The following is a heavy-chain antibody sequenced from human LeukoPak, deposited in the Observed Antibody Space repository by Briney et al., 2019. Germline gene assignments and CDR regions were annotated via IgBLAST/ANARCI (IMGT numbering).Heavy chain of an antibody. Sequence: SETLSLTCTVSGSSISSAYYWGWIRQPPGKGLEWIGNIYHSESTYYNPSLKSRVTISVDTSKNQFSLKLSSVTAADTAVYYCARGQGYSDYMDVWGKGTTVTVSS. V-gene: IGHV4-38-2*02. CDR3: ARGQGYSDYMDV. J-gene: IGHJ6*03. CDR1: GSSISSAYY. CDR2: IYHSEST.